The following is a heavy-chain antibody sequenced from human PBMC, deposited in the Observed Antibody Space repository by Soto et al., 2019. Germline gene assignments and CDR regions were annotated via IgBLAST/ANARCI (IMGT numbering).Heavy chain of an antibody. CDR2: IYSGGST. CDR1: GFTVSSNY. CDR3: ARDFGYCRGGSCQLDAFDI. Sequence: EVQLVESGGGLVQPGGSLRLSCAASGFTVSSNYMSWVRQAPGKGLEWVAVIYSGGSTYYADSVKGRFTISRHNSKNTRYLHMNSLRAEDTAVYYCARDFGYCRGGSCQLDAFDIWGQGTMVTVSS. V-gene: IGHV3-53*04. D-gene: IGHD2-15*01. J-gene: IGHJ3*02.